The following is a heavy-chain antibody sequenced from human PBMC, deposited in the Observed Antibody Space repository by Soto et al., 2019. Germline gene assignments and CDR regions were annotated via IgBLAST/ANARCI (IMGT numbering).Heavy chain of an antibody. D-gene: IGHD6-13*01. J-gene: IGHJ5*02. Sequence: QLQLQESGPGLVKPSETLSLTCTVSGDSITSSSYYWGWIRQPPGKGLEWIGSIYYSVNTYYNPSLKSRVTISVDTSKNQFSLNLTSVTAADTAVYYCARQGSSTISLNWFDPWGQGTLVTVSS. CDR1: GDSITSSSYY. CDR2: IYYSVNT. V-gene: IGHV4-39*01. CDR3: ARQGSSTISLNWFDP.